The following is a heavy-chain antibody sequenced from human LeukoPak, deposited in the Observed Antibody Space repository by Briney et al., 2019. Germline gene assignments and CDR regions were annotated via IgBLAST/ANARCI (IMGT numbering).Heavy chain of an antibody. J-gene: IGHJ5*02. V-gene: IGHV3-74*01. CDR3: AREQQLVPDTFDP. Sequence: GGSLRLSCAASGFTFSSYWWHWVRQAPGKGLVWVSRINSDGSSTCYADSVKGRFTISRDNAKNTLYLQMNSLRAEDTAVYYCAREQQLVPDTFDPWGQGTLVTVSS. CDR2: INSDGSST. CDR1: GFTFSSYW. D-gene: IGHD6-13*01.